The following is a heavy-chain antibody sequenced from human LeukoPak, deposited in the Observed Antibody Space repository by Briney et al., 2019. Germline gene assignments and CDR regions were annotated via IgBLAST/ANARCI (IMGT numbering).Heavy chain of an antibody. CDR1: GGSIITNTW. D-gene: IGHD3-10*01. J-gene: IGHJ6*04. CDR2: IYHGGST. CDR3: AREIYGSGTYYYYNYGMDV. Sequence: SETLSLTCTVSGGSIITNTWWAWVRQPPGKGLEWIGEIYHGGSTNYRPSLKSRVTISVDKSKNQVSLNLTSVTAADTAVYLCAREIYGSGTYYYYNYGMDVWGKGTTVTVSA. V-gene: IGHV4-4*02.